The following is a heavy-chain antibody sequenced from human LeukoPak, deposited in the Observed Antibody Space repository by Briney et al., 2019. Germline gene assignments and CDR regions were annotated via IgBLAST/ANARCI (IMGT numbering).Heavy chain of an antibody. CDR3: ARVMRRGNYLDY. V-gene: IGHV3-21*01. CDR1: GFTFSSYG. CDR2: ISGSNTYI. D-gene: IGHD2-8*01. Sequence: GGSLRLSCAASGFTFSSYGVSWVRQAPGKGLEWLSSISGSNTYISHADSVKGRFTIARDNVKNSLYLQMNSLRAEDTAMYYCARVMRRGNYLDYWGQGTLVTVSS. J-gene: IGHJ4*02.